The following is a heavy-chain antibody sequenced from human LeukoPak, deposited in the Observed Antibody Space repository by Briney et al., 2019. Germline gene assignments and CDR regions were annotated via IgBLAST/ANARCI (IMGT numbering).Heavy chain of an antibody. D-gene: IGHD3-10*01. V-gene: IGHV3-74*01. Sequence: QPGGSLRLSCAASGFTFSDYWIHWVRQAPGKGLVWVSRINTDGSITNYADSVKGRFSISRDNAKNTLYLQMSSLRAEDTAVYYCARDRGPRTGFMVREAYDYWGQGTLVTVSS. CDR2: INTDGSIT. J-gene: IGHJ4*02. CDR3: ARDRGPRTGFMVREAYDY. CDR1: GFTFSDYW.